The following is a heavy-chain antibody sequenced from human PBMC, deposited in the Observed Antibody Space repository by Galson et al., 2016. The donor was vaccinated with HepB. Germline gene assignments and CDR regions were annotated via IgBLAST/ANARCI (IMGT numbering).Heavy chain of an antibody. D-gene: IGHD2-15*01. Sequence: LSLXCTVSGGXXSSXXXFWXXXRXXXGKEXEWIGNIYYKGATFYNPSLQSRVTMSVDTSKNQFSLELTSVTAADTAIYHWARRGAGGGSLDFWGXGTLXTVSS. J-gene: IGHJ4*01. CDR1: GGXXSSXXXF. CDR2: IYYKGAT. CDR3: ARRGAGGGSLDF. V-gene: IGHV4-39*01.